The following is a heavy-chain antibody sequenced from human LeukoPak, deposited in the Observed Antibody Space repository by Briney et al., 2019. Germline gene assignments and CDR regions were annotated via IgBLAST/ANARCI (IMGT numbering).Heavy chain of an antibody. J-gene: IGHJ5*02. CDR2: ISGSGGST. Sequence: GGSLRLSCAASGFTFSSYWMHWVRQAPGKGLEWVSAISGSGGSTYYADSVKGRFTISRDNSKNTLYLQMNSLRAEDTAVYYCAKDEVVYYYGSGSNWFDPWGQGTLVTVSS. D-gene: IGHD3-10*01. CDR1: GFTFSSYW. CDR3: AKDEVVYYYGSGSNWFDP. V-gene: IGHV3-23*01.